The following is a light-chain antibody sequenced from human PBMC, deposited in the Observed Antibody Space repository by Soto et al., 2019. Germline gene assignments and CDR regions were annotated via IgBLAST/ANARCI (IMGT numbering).Light chain of an antibody. CDR1: QSISSY. V-gene: IGKV1-39*01. Sequence: DIQMTQSPSSVSASAGDTVTITCRASQSISSYLNWYQHKPGKAPKLLIYAASSLQTGVPSRFSGSRSGTDFALTISSLQRDDFATYYCQQTDSFPLTFGQGTKVEMK. J-gene: IGKJ1*01. CDR2: AAS. CDR3: QQTDSFPLT.